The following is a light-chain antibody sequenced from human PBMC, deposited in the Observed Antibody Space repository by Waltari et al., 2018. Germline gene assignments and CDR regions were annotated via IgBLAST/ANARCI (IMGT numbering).Light chain of an antibody. J-gene: IGLJ2*01. Sequence: QPALTQPASVSGSPGQSITISCTGTSNDVGNSKHVCWYQQHPGNAPKLILSEVTERPSGVSDRFSGSKSGNTAALTISGLQAEDEADYYCLSYTSSITFVFGGGTKLSVL. CDR3: LSYTSSITFV. CDR1: SNDVGNSKH. V-gene: IGLV2-23*02. CDR2: EVT.